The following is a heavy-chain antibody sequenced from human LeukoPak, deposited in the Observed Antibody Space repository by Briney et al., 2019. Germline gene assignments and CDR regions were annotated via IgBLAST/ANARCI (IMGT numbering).Heavy chain of an antibody. CDR2: ISYTGST. J-gene: IGHJ4*02. V-gene: IGHV4-59*01. Sequence: PSETLSLTCTGSGGSISRYYWSWIRQPPGKGLEWIGYISYTGSTTYNSSLKSRVTISLDTSQNQFSLKLTSVTPADTAVYYCARTAKYYYGSETYYFFDYWGQGTLVTVSS. D-gene: IGHD3-10*01. CDR3: ARTAKYYYGSETYYFFDY. CDR1: GGSISRYY.